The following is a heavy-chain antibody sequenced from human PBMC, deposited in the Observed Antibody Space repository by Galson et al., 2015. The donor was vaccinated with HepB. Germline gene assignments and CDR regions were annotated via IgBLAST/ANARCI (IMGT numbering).Heavy chain of an antibody. CDR3: ARGVSEYYDSSGYPLVY. CDR1: GYTFTSYG. CDR2: IIPILGIA. D-gene: IGHD3-22*01. Sequence: SVKVSCKASGYTFTSYGISWVRQAPGQGLEWMGRIIPILGIANYAQKFQGRVTITADKSTSTAYMELSSLRSEDTAVYYCARGVSEYYDSSGYPLVYWGQGTLVTVAS. V-gene: IGHV1-69*04. J-gene: IGHJ4*02.